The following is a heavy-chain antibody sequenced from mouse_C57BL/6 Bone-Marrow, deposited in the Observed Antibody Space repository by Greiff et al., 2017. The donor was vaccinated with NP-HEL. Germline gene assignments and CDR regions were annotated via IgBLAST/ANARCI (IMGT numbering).Heavy chain of an antibody. CDR2: IWRGGST. Sequence: QVQLKESGPGLVQPSQSLSITCTVSGFSLTSYGVHWVRQSPGKGLEWRGVIWRGGSTDYNAAFMSRQIISKDNSMSQVFFKMNSLQADDTAIYYCARSSYGAYWGQGTLVTVSA. J-gene: IGHJ3*01. V-gene: IGHV2-2*01. CDR3: ARSSYGAY. D-gene: IGHD1-1*01. CDR1: GFSLTSYG.